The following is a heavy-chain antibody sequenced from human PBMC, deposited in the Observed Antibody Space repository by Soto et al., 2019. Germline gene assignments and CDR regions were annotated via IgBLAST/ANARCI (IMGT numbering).Heavy chain of an antibody. D-gene: IGHD3-3*01. CDR1: GFSLSNARMG. Sequence: QVTLKESGPVLVKPTETLTLTCTVSGFSLSNARMGVSWIRQPPGKALEWLAHIFSNDEKSYSTSLKSRLTISKDTSKSQVGLTMTNMDPVDTATYYCARALDDFWSGYTIDYWGQGTLVTVSS. CDR2: IFSNDEK. CDR3: ARALDDFWSGYTIDY. J-gene: IGHJ4*02. V-gene: IGHV2-26*01.